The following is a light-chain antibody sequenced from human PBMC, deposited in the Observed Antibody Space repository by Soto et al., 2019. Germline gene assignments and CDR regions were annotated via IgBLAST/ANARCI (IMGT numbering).Light chain of an antibody. CDR1: NSDIGAYSR. V-gene: IGLV2-14*03. CDR3: VSDTSSDYWV. CDR2: AVS. J-gene: IGLJ3*02. Sequence: QSVLTQPASLSGSPGQSITISCTGTNSDIGAYSRVSWYQQHPDSVPRLMIFAVSNRPSGVSNRFSGSKSGNTASLTISGLLAEDEADYYCVSDTSSDYWVFGGGTKVTVL.